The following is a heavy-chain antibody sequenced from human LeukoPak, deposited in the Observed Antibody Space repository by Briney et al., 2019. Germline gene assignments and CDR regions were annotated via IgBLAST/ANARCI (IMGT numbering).Heavy chain of an antibody. D-gene: IGHD3-22*01. V-gene: IGHV4-59*01. CDR3: AREHSYYDSSGYYYGSGYFDY. J-gene: IGHJ4*02. CDR1: GGSMSTYY. Sequence: SETLSLTCTVSGGSMSTYYWSWIRQPPGKGLEWIGYIYYSGSTNYNPSLKSRVIISVDTSKNQFSLKLSSVTAADTVVYSCAREHSYYDSSGYYYGSGYFDYWGQGTLVTVSS. CDR2: IYYSGST.